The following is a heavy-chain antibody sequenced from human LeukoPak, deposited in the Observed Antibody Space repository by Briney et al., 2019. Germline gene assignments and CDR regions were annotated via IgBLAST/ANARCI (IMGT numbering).Heavy chain of an antibody. CDR1: DGSISSGDYY. J-gene: IGHJ5*02. CDR2: MYYSGST. D-gene: IGHD3-22*01. CDR3: ARPYYYDSRIDP. Sequence: SETLSLTCTVSDGSISSGDYYWSWIHQPPGKGLEWIAYMYYSGSTYYNPSLKSRVTMSADTSKNQLSLKLSSVTAADTAVYYCARPYYYDSRIDPWGQGILVTVSS. V-gene: IGHV4-30-4*01.